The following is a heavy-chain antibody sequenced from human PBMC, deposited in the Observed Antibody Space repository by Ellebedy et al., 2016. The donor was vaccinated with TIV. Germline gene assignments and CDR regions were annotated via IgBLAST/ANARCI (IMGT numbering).Heavy chain of an antibody. Sequence: ASVKVSXXASGYTFTSYGISWVRQAPGQGLEWMGWISAYNGNTNYAQKLQGRVTMTTDTSTSTAYMELRSLRSDDTAVYYCARDPLWFGELLTFYYFDYWGQGTLVTVSS. CDR2: ISAYNGNT. J-gene: IGHJ4*02. V-gene: IGHV1-18*01. D-gene: IGHD3-10*01. CDR1: GYTFTSYG. CDR3: ARDPLWFGELLTFYYFDY.